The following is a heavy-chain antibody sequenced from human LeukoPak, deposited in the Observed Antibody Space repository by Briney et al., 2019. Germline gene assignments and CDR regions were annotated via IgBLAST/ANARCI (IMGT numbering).Heavy chain of an antibody. CDR3: AKGVYQYYGSGSYTLDF. D-gene: IGHD3-10*01. CDR1: GFTFSLYA. Sequence: GGSLRLSCAASGFTFSLYAMTWVRQAPGKGLELVSALSGSGTGTYYSDSVKGRFIIFRDNSKNTLYLQMNSLRAEDTAVYYCAKGVYQYYGSGSYTLDFWGQGTQVTVSS. J-gene: IGHJ4*02. CDR2: LSGSGTGT. V-gene: IGHV3-23*01.